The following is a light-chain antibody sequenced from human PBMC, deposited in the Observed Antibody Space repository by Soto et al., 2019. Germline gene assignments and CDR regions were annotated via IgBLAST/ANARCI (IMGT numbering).Light chain of an antibody. J-gene: IGLJ2*01. CDR2: GNS. V-gene: IGLV1-40*01. CDR1: SSNIGAGYD. Sequence: QLVLTQPPSVSGAPGQRVTISCTGSSSNIGAGYDVHWYQQLPGTAPKLLIYGNSNRPSVVPDRFSGSKSGTSASLAITGLQDEDEADYYCQSYDSSLSVVFGGGTKLTVL. CDR3: QSYDSSLSVV.